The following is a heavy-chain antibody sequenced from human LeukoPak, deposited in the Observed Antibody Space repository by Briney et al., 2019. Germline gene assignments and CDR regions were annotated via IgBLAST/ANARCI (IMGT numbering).Heavy chain of an antibody. J-gene: IGHJ6*03. CDR3: ARGRSSSSSWYVERYYYYMDV. D-gene: IGHD6-13*01. V-gene: IGHV4-34*01. CDR1: GGSVSGYY. CDR2: INHSGST. Sequence: SETLSLTCAVYGGSVSGYYWSWIRQPPGKGLEWIGEINHSGSTNYNPSLKSRVTISVDTSKNQFSLKLSSVTAADTAVYYCARGRSSSSSWYVERYYYYMDVWGKGTTVTVSS.